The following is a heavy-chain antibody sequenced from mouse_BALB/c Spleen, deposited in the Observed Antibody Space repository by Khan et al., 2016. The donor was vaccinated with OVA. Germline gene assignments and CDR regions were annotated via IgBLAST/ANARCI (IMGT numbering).Heavy chain of an antibody. J-gene: IGHJ3*01. CDR3: TRAGYGAFAY. Sequence: QVQLKESGAELVKPGASVKLSCKASGYTFSSYSMYWVKQRPGQGLEWIGVINPNYGGTNFNEKFKSKATLTVDKSSSTAYMQLSSLTSEDSAVYYCTRAGYGAFAYWGQGTRVTVSA. CDR1: GYTFSSYS. V-gene: IGHV1S81*02. D-gene: IGHD1-1*02. CDR2: INPNYGGT.